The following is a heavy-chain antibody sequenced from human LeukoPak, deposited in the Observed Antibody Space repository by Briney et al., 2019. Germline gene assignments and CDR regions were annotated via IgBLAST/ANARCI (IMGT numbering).Heavy chain of an antibody. Sequence: GGSLRLSCAASGFTFSSFEMNWVRQAPGKGLEWVSSISSSSSYIYYADSVKGRFTISRDNAKNSLYLQMNSLRAEDTAVYYCAREKYYYDTSGPFDPWGQGTPVTVAS. CDR3: AREKYYYDTSGPFDP. D-gene: IGHD3-22*01. J-gene: IGHJ5*02. CDR2: ISSSSSYI. CDR1: GFTFSSFE. V-gene: IGHV3-21*04.